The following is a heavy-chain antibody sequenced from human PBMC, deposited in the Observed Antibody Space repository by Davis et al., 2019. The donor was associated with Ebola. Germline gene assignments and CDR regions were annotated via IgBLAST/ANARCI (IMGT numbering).Heavy chain of an antibody. Sequence: GGSLRLSCAASRFTFSSYAMGWVRQAPGEGLEWVSTISYSGGTTYYADSVKGRFTISRDNSKNTLHLQMSSLRADDTAIYYCAKGDYGPDWYFDLWGRGTLVTVSS. CDR3: AKGDYGPDWYFDL. CDR2: ISYSGGTT. CDR1: RFTFSSYA. D-gene: IGHD4-17*01. V-gene: IGHV3-23*01. J-gene: IGHJ2*01.